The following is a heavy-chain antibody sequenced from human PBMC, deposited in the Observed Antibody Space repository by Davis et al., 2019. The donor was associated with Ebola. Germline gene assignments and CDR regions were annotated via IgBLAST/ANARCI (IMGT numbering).Heavy chain of an antibody. D-gene: IGHD3-10*02. Sequence: GESLKISCAASGFTFSSYGMHWVRQAPGKGLEWVATISYDENYKQYLDSVKGRFTISRDTSKNTLYLEMGSLRPDDMAVYYCARDMFDDTWHYYNYAMDVWGQGTTVTVSS. J-gene: IGHJ6*02. CDR2: ISYDENYK. V-gene: IGHV3-30*03. CDR3: ARDMFDDTWHYYNYAMDV. CDR1: GFTFSSYG.